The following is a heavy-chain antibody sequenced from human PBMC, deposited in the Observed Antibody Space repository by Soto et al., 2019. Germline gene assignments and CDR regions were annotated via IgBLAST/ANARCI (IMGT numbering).Heavy chain of an antibody. CDR1: GASSSNYH. V-gene: IGHV4-59*01. J-gene: IGHJ4*01. CDR3: ALGGFNYGRPFDF. Sequence: SETLSLTCTVSGASSSNYHWNWIRQPPGKGLEWIGYIYYSGTYYNPSLTSRVSMSLDTSKTQFSLNLKSVNTSDTAVYFCALGGFNYGRPFDFWGHGTQVTVSS. CDR2: IYYSGT. D-gene: IGHD5-18*01.